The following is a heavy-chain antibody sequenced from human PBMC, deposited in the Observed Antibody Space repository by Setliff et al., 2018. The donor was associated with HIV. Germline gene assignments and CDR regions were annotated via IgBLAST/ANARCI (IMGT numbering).Heavy chain of an antibody. D-gene: IGHD5-18*01. J-gene: IGHJ5*02. Sequence: SVKVSCKGSGGTFSSYAISWVRQAPGQGLEWMGGIIPIFGPTNYAQKFQGRLTITADESTSTAYMELSSLRSEDTAAYYCVGLGYSFSYRWWFDPWGQGTLVTVSS. CDR2: IIPIFGPT. CDR1: GGTFSSYA. CDR3: VGLGYSFSYRWWFDP. V-gene: IGHV1-69*13.